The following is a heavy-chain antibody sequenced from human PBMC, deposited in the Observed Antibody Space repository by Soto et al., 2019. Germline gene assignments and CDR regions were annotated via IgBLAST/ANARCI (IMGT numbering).Heavy chain of an antibody. Sequence: QLQLQESGPGLVRPSETLSLTCTVSGGSISDNTHYWGWIRQPPGKGLEWIGSLFYVGSTNYSPSFTSRSTISVDTSKNQFFLSLSSVTASDTALYYCARVQGGVFLAQWYFDLWGRGTLVTVSS. V-gene: IGHV4-39*01. CDR3: ARVQGGVFLAQWYFDL. J-gene: IGHJ2*01. D-gene: IGHD3-3*01. CDR1: GGSISDNTHY. CDR2: LFYVGST.